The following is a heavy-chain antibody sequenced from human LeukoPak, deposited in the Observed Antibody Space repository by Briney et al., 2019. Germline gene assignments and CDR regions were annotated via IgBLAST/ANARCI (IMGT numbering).Heavy chain of an antibody. J-gene: IGHJ4*02. CDR2: ISSNGGST. Sequence: QTGGSLRLSCAASGFTFSSYAMHWVRQAPGKGLEYVSAISSNGGSTYYANSVKGRFTISRDNSKNTLYLQMGSLRAEDMAVYYCARASYGDSVGAAPREQLSFDYWGQGTLVTVSS. V-gene: IGHV3-64*01. CDR1: GFTFSSYA. CDR3: ARASYGDSVGAAPREQLSFDY. D-gene: IGHD4-17*01.